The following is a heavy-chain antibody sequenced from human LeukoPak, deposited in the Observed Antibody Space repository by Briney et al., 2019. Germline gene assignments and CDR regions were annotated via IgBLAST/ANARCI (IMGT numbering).Heavy chain of an antibody. CDR3: AKRGGALSH. CDR1: GYLFTGFY. CDR2: INPNSGDT. Sequence: ASVKVSCKTSGYLFTGFYIHWVRQVPGQGLEWIGWINPNSGDTKSAPKFQGRVGMTRVTSINTAYMEVSGLTPGDTAIYYCAKRGGALSHWGQGTPVTVTS. J-gene: IGHJ4*02. D-gene: IGHD2-21*01. V-gene: IGHV1-2*02.